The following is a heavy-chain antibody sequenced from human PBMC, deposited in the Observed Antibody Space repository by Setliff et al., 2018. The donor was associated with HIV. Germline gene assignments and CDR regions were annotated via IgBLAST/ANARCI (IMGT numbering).Heavy chain of an antibody. V-gene: IGHV1-58*02. CDR2: IVVGSGNT. Sequence: GASVKVSCKTSGFTFTTSTMQWVRQARGQRLEWIGWIVVGSGNTNYAQKFQERVTITGDMSTNTAYMELSSLRFEDAAVYYCAAGNYGDYGRFDYWGQGTLVTVSS. CDR1: GFTFTTST. D-gene: IGHD4-17*01. J-gene: IGHJ4*02. CDR3: AAGNYGDYGRFDY.